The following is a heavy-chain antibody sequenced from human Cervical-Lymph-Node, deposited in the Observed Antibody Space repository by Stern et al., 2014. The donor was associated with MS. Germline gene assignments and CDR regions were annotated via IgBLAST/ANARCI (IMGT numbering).Heavy chain of an antibody. CDR1: GGSINNYY. Sequence: VQLVQSGPGLVKPSETLSLTCTVSGGSINNYYWSWIRQPPGKGLEWIGYIYQDGSTKYNPSLKSRVTISLPTSKKQFSLRLTSVTAADTAVYYCARVDDCSGGTCFSTSWFDPWGQGTLVTVSS. CDR3: ARVDDCSGGTCFSTSWFDP. J-gene: IGHJ5*02. V-gene: IGHV4-59*01. CDR2: IYQDGST. D-gene: IGHD2-15*01.